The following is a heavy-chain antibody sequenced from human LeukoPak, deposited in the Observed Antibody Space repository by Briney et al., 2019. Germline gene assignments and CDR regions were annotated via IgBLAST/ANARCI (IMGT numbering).Heavy chain of an antibody. V-gene: IGHV1-46*01. D-gene: IGHD2-21*01. CDR3: ARDYSYYYYMDV. J-gene: IGHJ6*03. CDR1: GGTFSSYS. Sequence: ASVKVSCKASGGTFSSYSINWVRQAPGQGLEWMGIINPSGGSTSYAQKFQGRVTMTRDMSTSTVYMELSSLRSEDTAVYYCARDYSYYYYMDVWGKGTTVTVSS. CDR2: INPSGGST.